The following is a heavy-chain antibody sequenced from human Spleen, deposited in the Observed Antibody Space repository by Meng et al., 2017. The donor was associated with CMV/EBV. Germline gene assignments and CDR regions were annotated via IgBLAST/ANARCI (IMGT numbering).Heavy chain of an antibody. Sequence: GGSLRLSCVVSGFTFRSYEMTWVRQAPGRGLEWISSIDHIGKDTYYAASVKGRFTISRDNARDSLYLDIYSLRADDTAVYYCAGGQYDFWNGHSPTARWFDPWGQGTLVTVSS. CDR3: AGGQYDFWNGHSPTARWFDP. J-gene: IGHJ5*02. CDR2: IDHIGKDT. V-gene: IGHV3-48*03. CDR1: GFTFRSYE. D-gene: IGHD3-3*01.